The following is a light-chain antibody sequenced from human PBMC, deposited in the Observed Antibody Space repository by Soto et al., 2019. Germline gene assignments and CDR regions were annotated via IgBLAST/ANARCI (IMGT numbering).Light chain of an antibody. CDR2: EVT. V-gene: IGLV2-8*01. Sequence: QSVLTQPPSASGSPGQSVTISCTGTRNDVGGFSYVSWYQQHPGKAPKLLIYEVTKRPSGVPDRFSGSKSGNTASLTVSGLQAEDEADYYCTSSANYNSEVFRTGTKVTVL. J-gene: IGLJ1*01. CDR1: RNDVGGFSY. CDR3: TSSANYNSEV.